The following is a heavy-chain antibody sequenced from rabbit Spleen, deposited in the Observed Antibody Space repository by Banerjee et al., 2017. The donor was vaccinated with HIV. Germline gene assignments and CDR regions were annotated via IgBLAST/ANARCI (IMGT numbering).Heavy chain of an antibody. CDR2: ISAGGGST. Sequence: QSLEESGGDLVKPEGSLTLTCTASGFSFGSGYDICWVRQAPGKGLEWIACISAGGGSTYYANWAKGRFTISKTSSTTVTLRMTSLTDADTATYFCARDASGGGAGDYFNLWGPGTLVTVS. D-gene: IGHD2-1*01. CDR3: ARDASGGGAGDYFNL. CDR1: GFSFGSGYD. J-gene: IGHJ4*01. V-gene: IGHV1S40*01.